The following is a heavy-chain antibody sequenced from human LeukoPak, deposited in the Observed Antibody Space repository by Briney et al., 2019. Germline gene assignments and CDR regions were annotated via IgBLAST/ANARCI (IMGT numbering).Heavy chain of an antibody. CDR1: GYTFTSYG. V-gene: IGHV1-18*01. J-gene: IGHJ6*03. CDR3: AREHYDFWRGNYYYYYMDV. CDR2: ISAYNGNT. Sequence: ASVKVSCKASGYTFTSYGISWVRQAPGQGLEWMGWISAYNGNTNYAQKLQGRVTMTTDTSTSTAYMELRSLRSDDTAVYYCAREHYDFWRGNYYYYYMDVWGKGTTVTVSS. D-gene: IGHD3-3*01.